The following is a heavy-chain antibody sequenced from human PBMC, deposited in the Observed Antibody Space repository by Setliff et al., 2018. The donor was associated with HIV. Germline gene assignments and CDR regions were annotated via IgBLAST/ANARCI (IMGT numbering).Heavy chain of an antibody. V-gene: IGHV1-18*01. Sequence: GASVKVSCKASGGTFSSYAISWVRQAPGQGLEWMGWINSYNGNTKFAQKFQGRVTMTTDTSTTTAFMELRSLKADDTGIYYCSRSGVPPYYYNGMDVWGQGTLVTVSS. CDR3: SRSGVPPYYYNGMDV. CDR2: INSYNGNT. J-gene: IGHJ6*02. CDR1: GGTFSSYA. D-gene: IGHD3-10*01.